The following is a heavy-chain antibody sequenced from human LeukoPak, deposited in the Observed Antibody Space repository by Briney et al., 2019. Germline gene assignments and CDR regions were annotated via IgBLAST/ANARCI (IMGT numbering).Heavy chain of an antibody. D-gene: IGHD6-13*01. V-gene: IGHV3-48*03. Sequence: GGSLRLSCAASGFTFSSYEMNWVRQAPGKGLEWVSYISSSGSTIYYADSVKGRFTISRDNAKNSLYLQMNSLRAEDTAVYHCARGVAATAPDFYYYYYMDVWGKGTTVTVSS. CDR2: ISSSGSTI. CDR1: GFTFSSYE. J-gene: IGHJ6*03. CDR3: ARGVAATAPDFYYYYYMDV.